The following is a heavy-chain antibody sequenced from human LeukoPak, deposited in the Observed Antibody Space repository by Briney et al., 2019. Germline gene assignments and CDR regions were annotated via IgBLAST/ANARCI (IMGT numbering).Heavy chain of an antibody. D-gene: IGHD1-26*01. CDR3: ARGGILWELGFDI. CDR2: IYSGGST. Sequence: PGGSLRLSCAASGFSVSKNYMNWVRQAPGKGLEWVSVIYSGGSTYHADSVKGRFTISRDNSKNTLYLHMNRLRAEDTAMYYCARGGILWELGFDIWGQGTMVTVSS. V-gene: IGHV3-53*01. CDR1: GFSVSKNY. J-gene: IGHJ3*02.